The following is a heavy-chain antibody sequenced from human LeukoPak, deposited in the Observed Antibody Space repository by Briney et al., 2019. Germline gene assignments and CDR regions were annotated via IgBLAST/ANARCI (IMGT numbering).Heavy chain of an antibody. V-gene: IGHV3-64*01. CDR1: GFTFSSYA. Sequence: GGSLRLSCAASGFTFSSYAMHWVRQAPGKGLEYVSAIGSTGGSTYYANSVKGRFTISRDNSKNTLFLQMGSLRAEDMAVYYCARVFYDSSAYYYDYWGQGTLVTVSS. CDR3: ARVFYDSSAYYYDY. D-gene: IGHD3-22*01. J-gene: IGHJ4*02. CDR2: IGSTGGST.